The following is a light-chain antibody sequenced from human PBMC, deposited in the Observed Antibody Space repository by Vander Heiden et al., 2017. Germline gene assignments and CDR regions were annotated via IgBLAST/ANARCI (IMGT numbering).Light chain of an antibody. CDR3: QVWDGDSDQVI. CDR2: DDS. Sequence: SALTQPPSVPVPPGQTARTTCRGNNIATESVYWYQQKPGQAPALVMYDDSDRPSGVPERFSGSKSGNTATMTISRVEDGDEADYDCQVWDGDSDQVIFGGGTKLTVL. CDR1: NIATES. J-gene: IGLJ2*01. V-gene: IGLV3-21*02.